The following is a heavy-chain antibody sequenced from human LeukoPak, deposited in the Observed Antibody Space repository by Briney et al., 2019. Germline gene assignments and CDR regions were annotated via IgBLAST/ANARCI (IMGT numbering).Heavy chain of an antibody. CDR2: INHSGST. Sequence: PSETLSLTCAVYGGSFSGYYWSWIRQPPGKGLEWIGEINHSGSTNYNPSLKSRVTISVDTSKNQFSLKLSSVTAADTAVYYCARGYVDTAMVTFFDYWGQGTLVTVSS. V-gene: IGHV4-34*01. CDR3: ARGYVDTAMVTFFDY. D-gene: IGHD5-18*01. CDR1: GGSFSGYY. J-gene: IGHJ4*02.